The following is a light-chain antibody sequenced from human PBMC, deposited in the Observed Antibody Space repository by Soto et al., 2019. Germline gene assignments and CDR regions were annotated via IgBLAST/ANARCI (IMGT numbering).Light chain of an antibody. CDR2: WAS. CDR3: QQYYNTTPYT. Sequence: DIVMTQSPDSLAVSLGERATINCKSSQRVLYSSNNKNYLAWYQQKPGQPPKLLIYWASTRESGVPDRFSSSGSGTDFPLTLSSLQAEDVAVYYCQQYYNTTPYTFGHGTKLEIK. J-gene: IGKJ2*01. V-gene: IGKV4-1*01. CDR1: QRVLYSSNNKNY.